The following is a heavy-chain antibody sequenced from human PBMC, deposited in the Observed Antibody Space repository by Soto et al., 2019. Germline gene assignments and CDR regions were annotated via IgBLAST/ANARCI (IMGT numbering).Heavy chain of an antibody. CDR2: IWYAGSDK. Sequence: QMQLVESGGGVVQPGTSLRLSCAASGFTCSNYAMHWVRQAPGKGLEWVTIIWYAGSDKNYGDSVKGRFTISRDNSKNTLYLQMNSLRVEDTAVYYCARDSGGDYHNYYMDVWGKGTTVTVSS. CDR1: GFTCSNYA. J-gene: IGHJ6*03. D-gene: IGHD4-17*01. V-gene: IGHV3-33*01. CDR3: ARDSGGDYHNYYMDV.